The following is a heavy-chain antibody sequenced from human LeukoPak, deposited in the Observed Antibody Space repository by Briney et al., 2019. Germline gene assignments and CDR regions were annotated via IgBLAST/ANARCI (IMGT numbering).Heavy chain of an antibody. J-gene: IGHJ4*02. D-gene: IGHD3-22*01. CDR1: GGSISSSSYY. CDR3: ARERGRYYYDSSGYEEDY. V-gene: IGHV4-39*07. Sequence: SETLSLTCTVSGGSISSSSYYWGWIRQPPGKGLEWIGSIYYSGSTYYNPSLKSRVTISVDTSKNQFSLKLSSVTAADTAVYYCARERGRYYYDSSGYEEDYWGQGTLVTVSS. CDR2: IYYSGST.